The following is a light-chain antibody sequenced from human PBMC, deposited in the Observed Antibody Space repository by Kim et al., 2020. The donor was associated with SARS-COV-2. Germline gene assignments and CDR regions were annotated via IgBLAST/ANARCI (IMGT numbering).Light chain of an antibody. V-gene: IGLV1-47*01. CDR1: NSNIGSSY. Sequence: QSELTQPPSASGTPGQRVTISCSGSNSNIGSSYVYWFQQLPGTAPKLLIYRNIQRPSGVPDRFSGSKSGTSASLAISGLRSEDEADYYCTSWDDSLRGWVFGGGTQLTVL. J-gene: IGLJ3*02. CDR2: RNI. CDR3: TSWDDSLRGWV.